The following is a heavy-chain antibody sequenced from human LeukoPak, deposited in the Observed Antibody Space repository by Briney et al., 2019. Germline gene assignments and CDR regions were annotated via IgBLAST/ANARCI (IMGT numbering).Heavy chain of an antibody. V-gene: IGHV3-21*01. J-gene: IGHJ4*02. CDR2: ISTISTYI. CDR1: RFTFSSYN. CDR3: ARGSDREGSFHY. Sequence: PGGSLRLSCAASRFTFSSYNMNWVRQAPGKGLEWVSSISTISTYIYYADSVKGRFTISRDNAKNSLYLQMNSLRAEDTALYYCARGSDREGSFHYWAQGTLVTVSS.